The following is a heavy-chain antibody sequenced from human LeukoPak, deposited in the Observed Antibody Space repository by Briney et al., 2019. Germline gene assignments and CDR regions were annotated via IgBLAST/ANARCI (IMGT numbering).Heavy chain of an antibody. CDR2: INHSGST. J-gene: IGHJ4*02. CDR1: GGSFSGYY. V-gene: IGHV4-34*01. CDR3: ATSPAAVAGAGY. Sequence: SETLSLTCAVYGGSFSGYYWSWIRQPPGKGLEWIGEINHSGSTNYNPSLKSRVTISVDTSKNQFSLKLSSVTAADTAVYYCATSPAAVAGAGYWGQGTLVTVSS. D-gene: IGHD6-19*01.